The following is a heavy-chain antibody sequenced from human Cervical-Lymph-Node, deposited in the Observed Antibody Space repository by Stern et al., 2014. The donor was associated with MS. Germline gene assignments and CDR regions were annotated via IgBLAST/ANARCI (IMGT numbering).Heavy chain of an antibody. V-gene: IGHV3-21*01. CDR2: ISSSSTSI. J-gene: IGHJ5*01. CDR3: ARRHGSAYDS. CDR1: GFPFSSYT. D-gene: IGHD3-10*01. Sequence: VPLVQSGGGLVTPGGSLRLSCAASGFPFSSYTLTWVRQAPGKGLEWVPSISSSSTSIDYADSVKGRFTIARDNANNSRYLQMSRLRAEDTAVYYWARRHGSAYDSGGQGTRGTVSA.